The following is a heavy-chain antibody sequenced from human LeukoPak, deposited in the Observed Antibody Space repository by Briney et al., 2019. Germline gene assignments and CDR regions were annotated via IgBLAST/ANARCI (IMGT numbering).Heavy chain of an antibody. CDR3: ARDRARMYYYDSSGWYYFDY. CDR1: GYTFTSYG. V-gene: IGHV1-18*01. Sequence: ASVKVSCKAPGYTFTSYGISWVRQAPGQGLEWMGWISAYNGNTNYAQELQGRVTMTTDTSTSTAYMELRSLRSDDTAVYYCARDRARMYYYDSSGWYYFDYWGQGTLVTVSS. CDR2: ISAYNGNT. D-gene: IGHD3-22*01. J-gene: IGHJ4*02.